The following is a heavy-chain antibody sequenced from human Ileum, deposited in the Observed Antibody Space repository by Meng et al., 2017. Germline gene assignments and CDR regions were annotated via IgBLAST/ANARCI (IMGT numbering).Heavy chain of an antibody. Sequence: GESLKISCAASGLTFSSYAMTWVRQAPGKGLEWVSTISESDGSRYYADSVRGRFTISRDKSKNTLYLQMNSLRAEDTAVYYCAKEGYRTSWYLHFDHWGQGTLVTVSS. V-gene: IGHV3-23*01. CDR1: GLTFSSYA. CDR2: ISESDGSR. J-gene: IGHJ4*02. D-gene: IGHD6-13*01. CDR3: AKEGYRTSWYLHFDH.